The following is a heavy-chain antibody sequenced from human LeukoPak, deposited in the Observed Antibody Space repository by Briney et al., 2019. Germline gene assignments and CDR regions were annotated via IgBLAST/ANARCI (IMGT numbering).Heavy chain of an antibody. CDR3: ARPRWHSSGYTRSYGLDV. CDR1: GFIFSTYE. V-gene: IGHV3-48*03. CDR2: ISTSGSTI. J-gene: IGHJ6*02. Sequence: GGSLRLSCAASGFIFSTYEMNWVRQAAGKGLEWVSYISTSGSTIYYADSVKGRFTISRDNTKKSLYLHMNSLSAEDTAVYYCARPRWHSSGYTRSYGLDVWGQGTTVTVSS. D-gene: IGHD3-22*01.